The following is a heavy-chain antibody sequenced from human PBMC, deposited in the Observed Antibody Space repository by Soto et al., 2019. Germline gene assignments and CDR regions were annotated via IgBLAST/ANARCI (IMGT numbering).Heavy chain of an antibody. J-gene: IGHJ4*02. D-gene: IGHD2-21*01. CDR1: GFTFSNSA. CDR3: AKVRVGIDVDFDY. CDR2: IRDRDSGGST. Sequence: EVQLLESGGGLVQPGGSLRLSCAASGFTFSNSAMTWVRQAPAKGLEWVSTIRDRDSGGSTFYADSVKGRFTISRDDSKNTLYLQMSSLRAEDTAMYYCAKVRVGIDVDFDYWGQGALVTVSS. V-gene: IGHV3-23*01.